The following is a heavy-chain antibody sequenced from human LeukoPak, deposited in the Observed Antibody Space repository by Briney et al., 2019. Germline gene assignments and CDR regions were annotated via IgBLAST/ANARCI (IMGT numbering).Heavy chain of an antibody. CDR1: GGSLGREF. Sequence: PSETLSLTCTVSGGSLGREFWTWIRQPPGKGLEWIGYIYDIGTTNYNPSLKSRVTIFVDTSRNQFSLNLTSVTAAATAVYYCARLYGSGPRGAFDIWGQGTLVTVSS. CDR3: ARLYGSGPRGAFDI. V-gene: IGHV4-59*12. CDR2: IYDIGTT. J-gene: IGHJ3*02. D-gene: IGHD3-10*01.